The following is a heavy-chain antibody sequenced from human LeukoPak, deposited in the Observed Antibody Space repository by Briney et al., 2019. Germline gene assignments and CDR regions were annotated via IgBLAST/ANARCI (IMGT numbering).Heavy chain of an antibody. CDR1: GFTFSAYA. D-gene: IGHD6-19*01. J-gene: IGHJ4*02. CDR3: AKALAVSINYDFDC. CDR2: ISGSGGTT. Sequence: GGSLRLSCAASGFTFSAYAMSWVRQAPRKGLEWVSAISGSGGTTYYADSVRGRFTISRDNFKNTLYLQMNSLRAEDMAVYYCAKALAVSINYDFDCWGQGTLVTVSS. V-gene: IGHV3-23*01.